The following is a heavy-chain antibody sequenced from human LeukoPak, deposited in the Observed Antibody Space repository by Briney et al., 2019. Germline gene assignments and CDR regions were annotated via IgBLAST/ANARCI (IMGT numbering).Heavy chain of an antibody. CDR2: ISGSGGST. D-gene: IGHD3-22*01. CDR1: GFTFSSYA. V-gene: IGHV3-23*01. CDR3: AKVGILYDSSGYSDY. Sequence: GGSLRLSCAASGFTFSSYAMSWVRQAPGKGLEWVSAISGSGGSTYYADSVKGRFTISRDNSKNTLYLQMNSLRAEDTAVYYCAKVGILYDSSGYSDYWGQGTLVTVSS. J-gene: IGHJ4*02.